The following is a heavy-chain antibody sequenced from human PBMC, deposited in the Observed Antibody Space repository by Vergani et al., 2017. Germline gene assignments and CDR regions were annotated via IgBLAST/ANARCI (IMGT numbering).Heavy chain of an antibody. V-gene: IGHV4-34*01. CDR1: GGSFSGYY. Sequence: QVQLQQWGAGLLKPSETLSLTCAVYGGSFSGYYWSWIRQPPGKGLEWIGEINHSGSTNYNPSLKSRVTISVDTSKNQFSLKLSSVTAADTAVYYCARGLKYSYAKDYYFDYWGQGTLVTVSS. CDR2: INHSGST. J-gene: IGHJ4*02. CDR3: ARGLKYSYAKDYYFDY. D-gene: IGHD5-18*01.